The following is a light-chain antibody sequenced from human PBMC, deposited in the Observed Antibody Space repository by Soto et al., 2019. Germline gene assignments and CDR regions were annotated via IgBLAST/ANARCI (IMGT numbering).Light chain of an antibody. CDR3: AAWDDSLNVV. CDR2: SNN. CDR1: SSNIGSNT. V-gene: IGLV1-44*01. Sequence: VLTQPPSASGTPGQRVTISCSGSSSNIGSNTVNWYQQLPGTAPKLLIYSNNQRPSGVPDRFSGSKSGTSASLAISGLQSEDEADYYCAAWDDSLNVVFGGGTQLTVL. J-gene: IGLJ2*01.